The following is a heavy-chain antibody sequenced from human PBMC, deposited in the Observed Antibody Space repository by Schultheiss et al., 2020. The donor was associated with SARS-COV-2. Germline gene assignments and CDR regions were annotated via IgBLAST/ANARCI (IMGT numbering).Heavy chain of an antibody. J-gene: IGHJ4*02. CDR2: ISGTGGTT. D-gene: IGHD3-10*01. CDR3: AKGWEFADY. CDR1: GFTFSSYG. Sequence: GGSLRLSCAASGFTFSSYGMHWVRQAPGKGLEWVSAISGTGGTTYYADSVKGRFTFSRDNSKNTLYLQVNSLRAEDTAVYYCAKGWEFADYWGQGTLVTVSS. V-gene: IGHV3-23*01.